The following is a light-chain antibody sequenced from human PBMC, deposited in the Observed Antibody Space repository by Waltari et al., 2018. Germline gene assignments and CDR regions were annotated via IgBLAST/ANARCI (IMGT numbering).Light chain of an antibody. V-gene: IGLV2-23*02. Sequence: QSALTQPASVSGSPGQSITISCPGTISDVGGYNYVSWYQQHPGKAPKLMIYDVSKRPSGVSNRFSGSKSGNTASLTISGLQAEDEADYYCCSYAGSSTPVVFGGGTKLTVL. J-gene: IGLJ2*01. CDR3: CSYAGSSTPVV. CDR1: ISDVGGYNY. CDR2: DVS.